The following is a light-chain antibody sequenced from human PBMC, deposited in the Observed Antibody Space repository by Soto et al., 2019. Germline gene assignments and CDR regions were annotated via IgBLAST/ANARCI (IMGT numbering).Light chain of an antibody. CDR2: LNNDGSH. V-gene: IGLV4-69*01. Sequence: QPVLTQSPSASASLGASVKLTCTLSSGHSNYAIAWHQQQPEKGPRYLMKLNNDGSHSKGDGIPDRFSGSSSGAERYLTIASRQSEDEGDYYYQSWDTGISVVFGGGTQLTVL. J-gene: IGLJ2*01. CDR1: SGHSNYA. CDR3: QSWDTGISVV.